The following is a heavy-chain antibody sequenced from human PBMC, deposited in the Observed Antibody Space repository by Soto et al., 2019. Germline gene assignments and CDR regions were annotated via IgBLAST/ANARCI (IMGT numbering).Heavy chain of an antibody. CDR3: AKDKGSSLVGWFDP. J-gene: IGHJ5*02. CDR2: ISWNSGSI. CDR1: GFTFDDYV. D-gene: IGHD6-13*01. V-gene: IGHV3-9*01. Sequence: EVQLVESGGGLVQPGRSLRLSCAASGFTFDDYVMHWVRQAPGKGLEWVSGISWNSGSIGYADSVKGRFTISRDNAKNSLYLQMNSLRAEDTALYYCAKDKGSSLVGWFDPWGQGTLVTVSP.